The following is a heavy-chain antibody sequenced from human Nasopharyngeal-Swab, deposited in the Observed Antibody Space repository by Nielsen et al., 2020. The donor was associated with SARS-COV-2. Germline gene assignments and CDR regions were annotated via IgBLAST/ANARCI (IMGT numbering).Heavy chain of an antibody. CDR1: GFTFSSYA. Sequence: GGSLRLSCAASGFTFSSYAMSWVRQAPGKGLEWVANIKPDGSEKYYVDPVKGRFTISRDNAKNSLYLQMNSLRDEDTAIYYCAKIPQRTYGPRYNWFDPWSQGTLVTVSS. J-gene: IGHJ5*02. CDR2: IKPDGSEK. D-gene: IGHD1-1*01. CDR3: AKIPQRTYGPRYNWFDP. V-gene: IGHV3-7*03.